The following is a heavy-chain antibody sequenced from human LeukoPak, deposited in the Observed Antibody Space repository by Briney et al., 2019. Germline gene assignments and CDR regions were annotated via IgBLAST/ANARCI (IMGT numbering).Heavy chain of an antibody. D-gene: IGHD2-2*01. Sequence: ASVKVSCKASGYTFTSYDINWVRQATGQGLEWMGWMNPNSGNTGYAQKFQGRVTMTRSTSISTAYMELSSLRSEDTAVYYCARAPVVPAAMVRFYYYYYYMDVWGKGTTVTVSS. CDR3: ARAPVVPAAMVRFYYYYYYMDV. CDR1: GYTFTSYD. V-gene: IGHV1-8*01. J-gene: IGHJ6*03. CDR2: MNPNSGNT.